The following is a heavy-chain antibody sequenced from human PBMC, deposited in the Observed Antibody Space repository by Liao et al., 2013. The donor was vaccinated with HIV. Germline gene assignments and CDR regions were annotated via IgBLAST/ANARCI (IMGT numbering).Heavy chain of an antibody. J-gene: IGHJ4*02. V-gene: IGHV4-4*07. D-gene: IGHD3-22*01. CDR1: GGSISSYY. Sequence: QVQLQESGPGLVKPSETLSLTCTVSGGSISSYYWSWIRQPAGKGLEWIGRIYSSGSANYNPSLKSRVTMSVDTSKNQFSLKLSSVTAADTAVYYCARDAGYYYDSSGTFDYWGQGTLVTVSS. CDR2: IYSSGSA. CDR3: ARDAGYYYDSSGTFDY.